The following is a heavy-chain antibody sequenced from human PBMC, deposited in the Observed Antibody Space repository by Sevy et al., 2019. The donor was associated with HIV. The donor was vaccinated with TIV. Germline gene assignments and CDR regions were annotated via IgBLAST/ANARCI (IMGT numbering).Heavy chain of an antibody. CDR1: GFPFSAFG. V-gene: IGHV3-30*18. J-gene: IGHJ4*02. CDR3: AKDRKRALSMIPVLNDGFDY. Sequence: GGSLRLSCAASGFPFSAFGMYWVRQAPGKGLEWVTLISYDGSNQNYAASVKGRFIISRDNSKNTLYLQMNNLRTEDTAVYYCAKDRKRALSMIPVLNDGFDYWGQGTVVTVSS. CDR2: ISYDGSNQ. D-gene: IGHD3-22*01.